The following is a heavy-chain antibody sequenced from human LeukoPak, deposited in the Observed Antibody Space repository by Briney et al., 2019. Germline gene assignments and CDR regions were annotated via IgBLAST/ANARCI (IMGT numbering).Heavy chain of an antibody. J-gene: IGHJ5*01. D-gene: IGHD5-12*01. Sequence: PGRSLRLSCAASGFTFSSNTMHWVRQAPGKGLEWVVVISYDGSKKYYADSVKGRFAISRDNSKNTLYLQMNSLRGEDTAVYYCARDLGRGYSGYEGFFDSWGQGTLVSVSS. CDR2: ISYDGSKK. CDR3: ARDLGRGYSGYEGFFDS. V-gene: IGHV3-30*09. CDR1: GFTFSSNT.